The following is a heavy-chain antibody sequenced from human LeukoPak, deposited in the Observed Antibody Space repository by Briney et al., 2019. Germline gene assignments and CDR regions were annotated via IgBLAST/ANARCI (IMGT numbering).Heavy chain of an antibody. CDR3: ARDAPFDFGSSFPDFDY. J-gene: IGHJ4*02. V-gene: IGHV3-30*04. CDR2: ISYAGSNK. CDR1: GFIFSSYA. D-gene: IGHD6-6*01. Sequence: GGSLRLSCAASGFIFSSYAMHWVRQAPGKGLEWVAFISYAGSNKYYADSVKGRFTISRDNSKDTLYLQMNSLRAEDTAVYYCARDAPFDFGSSFPDFDYWGQGTLVTVSS.